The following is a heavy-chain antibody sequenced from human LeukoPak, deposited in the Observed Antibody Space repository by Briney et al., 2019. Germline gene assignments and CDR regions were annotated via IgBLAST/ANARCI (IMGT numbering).Heavy chain of an antibody. J-gene: IGHJ4*02. CDR1: GGTFSSYA. CDR3: AREDRWLVSGFDY. Sequence: SVKVSCKASGGTFSSYAISWVRQAPGQGLEWMGRIIPILGIANYAQKFQGRVTITADKSTSTAYMELSSLRSEDTTVYYCAREDRWLVSGFDYWGQGTLVTVSS. D-gene: IGHD6-19*01. CDR2: IIPILGIA. V-gene: IGHV1-69*04.